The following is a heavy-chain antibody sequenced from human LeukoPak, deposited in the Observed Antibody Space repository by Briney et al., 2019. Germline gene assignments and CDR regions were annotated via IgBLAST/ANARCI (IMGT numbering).Heavy chain of an antibody. V-gene: IGHV5-51*01. CDR1: GYPFSNYW. CDR3: AANYYDSSGYAFDI. J-gene: IGHJ3*02. D-gene: IGHD3-22*01. CDR2: IYPGDSDT. Sequence: GESLKISCKGSGYPFSNYWIAWVGQMPGKGLEWMGIIYPGDSDTKYSPSFQGQVTIAADKSISIAYLQWSSLKVSDTAMYYCAANYYDSSGYAFDIWGQGTMLTVSS.